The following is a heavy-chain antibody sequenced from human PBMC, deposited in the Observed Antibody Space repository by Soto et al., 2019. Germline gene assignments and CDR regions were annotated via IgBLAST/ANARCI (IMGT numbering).Heavy chain of an antibody. J-gene: IGHJ4*02. Sequence: PWGSLRLSCAASGFIFSSYSMNWVRQAPGKGLEWVSYISSSSTTIYYAGSVKGRFTISRDNAKNSLYLQMSSLRDEDTAVYYCARGCGGDCFRSDSWGQGTLVTVSS. CDR2: ISSSSTTI. V-gene: IGHV3-48*02. D-gene: IGHD2-21*02. CDR3: ARGCGGDCFRSDS. CDR1: GFIFSSYS.